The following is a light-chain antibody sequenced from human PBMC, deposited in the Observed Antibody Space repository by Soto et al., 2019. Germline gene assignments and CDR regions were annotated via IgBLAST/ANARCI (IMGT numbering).Light chain of an antibody. CDR2: GAS. J-gene: IGKJ1*01. V-gene: IGKV3-15*01. Sequence: EIVMTQSPATLSVSPGGRATLSCSARQSISDTLAWYQQQPGQAPRLLIYGASTRAPGLPARCSGSWSGTVFTLTSSMLQAEDVAFYYCQQYNNCPGTFGQGTKVEIK. CDR3: QQYNNCPGT. CDR1: QSISDT.